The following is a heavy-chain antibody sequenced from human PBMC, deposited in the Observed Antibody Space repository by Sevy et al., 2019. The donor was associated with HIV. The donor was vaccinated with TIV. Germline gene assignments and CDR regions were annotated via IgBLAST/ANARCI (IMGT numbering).Heavy chain of an antibody. CDR3: ARDVSYDSSGTPDYMDV. Sequence: GESLKISCAASGFTFSSYSMNWVRQAPGKGLEWVSYISSSSSTIYYAVSVKGRFTISRDNAKNSLYLQMNSLRDEDTAVYYCARDVSYDSSGTPDYMDVWGKGTTVTVSS. V-gene: IGHV3-48*02. J-gene: IGHJ6*03. CDR1: GFTFSSYS. CDR2: ISSSSSTI. D-gene: IGHD3-22*01.